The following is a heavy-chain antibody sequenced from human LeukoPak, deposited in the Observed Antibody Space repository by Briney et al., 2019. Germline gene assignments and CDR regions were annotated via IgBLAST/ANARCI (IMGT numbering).Heavy chain of an antibody. D-gene: IGHD5-18*01. Sequence: SETLSLTCAVYGGSFSGYYWSWIRQPPGKGLEWIGEINHSGSTNYNPSLKSRVTISVDTSKNQFSLKLSSVTAADTAVYYCARGGRYSYGYVWFDPWGQGILVTVSS. J-gene: IGHJ5*02. CDR3: ARGGRYSYGYVWFDP. CDR2: INHSGST. CDR1: GGSFSGYY. V-gene: IGHV4-34*01.